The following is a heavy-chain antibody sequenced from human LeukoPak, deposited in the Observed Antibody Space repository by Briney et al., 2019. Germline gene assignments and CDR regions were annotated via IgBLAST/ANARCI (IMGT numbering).Heavy chain of an antibody. J-gene: IGHJ5*02. V-gene: IGHV4-39*01. Sequence: PSETLSLTCTVSGGSISSSPYYWGWIRQPPGKGLEWIGTIYYRWSTYSNPSLNSRVTISLDTSKNQFSLRLRSVTAADTALYYCARHYLSDGILSTFDPWGQGTLVTVSS. CDR2: IYYRWST. CDR1: GGSISSSPYY. CDR3: ARHYLSDGILSTFDP. D-gene: IGHD2-2*01.